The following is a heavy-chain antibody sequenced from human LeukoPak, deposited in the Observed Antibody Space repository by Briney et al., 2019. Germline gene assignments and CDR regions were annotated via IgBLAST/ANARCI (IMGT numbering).Heavy chain of an antibody. CDR3: AREYTYGQGVDY. D-gene: IGHD5-18*01. CDR1: GYTFTGYY. V-gene: IGHV1-2*02. Sequence: GASVKVSCKASGYTFTGYYMHWVRQAPGQGLEWMGWINPNSGGTNYAQKFQGRVTMTRDTSISTVYMELSSLRSDDTAVYYCAREYTYGQGVDYWGQGTLVAASS. J-gene: IGHJ4*02. CDR2: INPNSGGT.